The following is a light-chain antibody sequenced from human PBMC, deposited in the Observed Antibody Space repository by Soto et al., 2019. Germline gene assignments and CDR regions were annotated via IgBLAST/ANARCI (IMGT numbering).Light chain of an antibody. Sequence: ETVMTQSPATLSVSPGERATLSCRASQSVSTNLAWYQQKLGQAPRLLIYAAFTRATGIPARFSGSGSGTEFNFTISSLQSEDFAVYYCQQYKDWPRTFGQGTKVEIK. CDR1: QSVSTN. J-gene: IGKJ1*01. CDR3: QQYKDWPRT. V-gene: IGKV3-15*01. CDR2: AAF.